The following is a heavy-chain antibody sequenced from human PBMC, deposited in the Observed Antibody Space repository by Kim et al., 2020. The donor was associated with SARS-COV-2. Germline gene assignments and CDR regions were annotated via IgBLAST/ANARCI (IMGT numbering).Heavy chain of an antibody. CDR2: IIPIFGTA. Sequence: SVKVSCKASGGTFSSYAISWVRQAPGQGLEWMGGIIPIFGTANYAQKFQGRVTITADESTSTAYMELSSLRSEDTAVYYCARGTVLPYAFDIWGQGTMVTVSS. V-gene: IGHV1-69*13. D-gene: IGHD3-10*01. CDR3: ARGTVLPYAFDI. J-gene: IGHJ3*02. CDR1: GGTFSSYA.